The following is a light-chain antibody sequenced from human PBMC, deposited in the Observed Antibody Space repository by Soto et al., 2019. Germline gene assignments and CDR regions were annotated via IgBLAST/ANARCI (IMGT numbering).Light chain of an antibody. Sequence: DIQMTQSPSTLSGSVGDRVTITCRASQSISSFLAWYQQKPGKAPKLLIYDVSSLESGVPSRFSGSGSETEFTLTITGLQPDDFATYYCQQYNSYWGTFGQGTKVDIK. J-gene: IGKJ1*01. CDR2: DVS. CDR1: QSISSF. V-gene: IGKV1-5*01. CDR3: QQYNSYWGT.